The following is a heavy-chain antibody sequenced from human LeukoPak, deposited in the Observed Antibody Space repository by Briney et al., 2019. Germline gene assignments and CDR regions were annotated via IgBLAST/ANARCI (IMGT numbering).Heavy chain of an antibody. CDR2: IHYTGTT. CDR1: GGSISTHY. V-gene: IGHV4-59*11. CDR3: GRGGGSCSGDCYSLDY. J-gene: IGHJ4*02. D-gene: IGHD2-21*02. Sequence: SETLSLTCTVSGGSISTHYWSWIRQPPGKGLEYIGYIHYTGTTNYKSSLRSRLTISVDTSKNPLSLKLTSVTAADAAVYYCGRGGGSCSGDCYSLDYWGPGTLVSVSS.